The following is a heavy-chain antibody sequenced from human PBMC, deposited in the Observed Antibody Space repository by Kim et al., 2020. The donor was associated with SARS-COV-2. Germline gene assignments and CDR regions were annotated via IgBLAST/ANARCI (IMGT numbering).Heavy chain of an antibody. CDR3: AREVEYSSSLDV. V-gene: IGHV1-69*01. Sequence: NHAKKCQGRVTITADASTSTAYMELRSLRSEDTAVYYCAREVEYSSSLDVWGQGTTVTVSS. J-gene: IGHJ6*02. D-gene: IGHD6-6*01.